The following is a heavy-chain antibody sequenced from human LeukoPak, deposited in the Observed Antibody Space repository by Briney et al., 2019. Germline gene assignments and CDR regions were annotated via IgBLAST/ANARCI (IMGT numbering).Heavy chain of an antibody. CDR1: GFTFSSYG. CDR3: AKDRARNEYYFDY. J-gene: IGHJ4*02. CDR2: ISYDGSNK. V-gene: IGHV3-30*18. Sequence: GGSLRLSCAASGFTFSSYGMHWARQAPGKGLEWVAVISYDGSNKYYADSVKGRFTISRDNSKNTLYLQMNSLRAEDTAVYYCAKDRARNEYYFDYWGQGTLVTVSS. D-gene: IGHD1-1*01.